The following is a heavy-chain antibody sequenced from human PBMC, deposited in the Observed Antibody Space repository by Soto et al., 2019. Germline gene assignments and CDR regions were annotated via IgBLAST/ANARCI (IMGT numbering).Heavy chain of an antibody. D-gene: IGHD5-12*01. CDR3: AKGWDGYNSIAD. CDR1: GFTFDDYA. J-gene: IGHJ4*02. Sequence: EVQLVESGGGLVQPGRSLRLSCAASGFTFDDYAMHWVRQAPGKGLEWVSGISWNSGSIGYADSVKGRFTISRDSAKSSLYLQMNSLRAEDTALYYCAKGWDGYNSIADWGQGTLVTVSS. V-gene: IGHV3-9*01. CDR2: ISWNSGSI.